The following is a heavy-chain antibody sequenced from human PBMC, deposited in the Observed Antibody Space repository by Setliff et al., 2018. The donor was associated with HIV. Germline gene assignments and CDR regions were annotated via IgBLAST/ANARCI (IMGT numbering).Heavy chain of an antibody. D-gene: IGHD3-10*01. CDR3: ARILDMSSRTRTLYHAMDV. V-gene: IGHV3-48*03. J-gene: IGHJ6*02. CDR2: ISVSGFTI. CDR1: GFTFREKA. Sequence: GGSLRLSCVASGFTFREKAMTWVRQPPGKGLEWVSGISVSGFTIHYADSVQGRFTISRDNARNSLSLQLNSLRADDTAVYYCARILDMSSRTRTLYHAMDVWGRGTTVTVSS.